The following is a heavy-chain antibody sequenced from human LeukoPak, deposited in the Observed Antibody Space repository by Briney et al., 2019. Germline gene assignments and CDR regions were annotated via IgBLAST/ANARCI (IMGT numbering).Heavy chain of an antibody. CDR2: ISGNGGNT. D-gene: IGHD6-13*01. Sequence: GGSLRLSCAASGFTFSSYAMNWVRQAPGKGLEWVSTISGNGGNTFYVDSVKGRFTISRDNSKNTLYLQMNNLRAEDTAIYYCAKDIAAAGTYFDHWGQGTLVTVPS. CDR3: AKDIAAAGTYFDH. V-gene: IGHV3-23*01. J-gene: IGHJ4*02. CDR1: GFTFSSYA.